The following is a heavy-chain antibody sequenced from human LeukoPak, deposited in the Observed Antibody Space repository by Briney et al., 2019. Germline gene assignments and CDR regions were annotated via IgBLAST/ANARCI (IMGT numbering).Heavy chain of an antibody. Sequence: GGSLRLSCAASGFTFSDYWITWVRQAPGKGPVWGANIKQDGSQRYYVDSARGRFTISRDNAKNSLFLQMNGLRAEDTAVYYCARRGGSSSRRSPIDYWGQGTLVTVSS. CDR2: IKQDGSQR. J-gene: IGHJ4*02. D-gene: IGHD6-6*01. V-gene: IGHV3-7*01. CDR3: ARRGGSSSRRSPIDY. CDR1: GFTFSDYW.